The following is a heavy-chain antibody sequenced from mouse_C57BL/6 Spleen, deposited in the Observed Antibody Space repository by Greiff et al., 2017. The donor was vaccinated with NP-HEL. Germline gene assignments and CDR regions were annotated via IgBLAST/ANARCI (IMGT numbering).Heavy chain of an antibody. CDR3: AREIHYYGSSYWYFDV. Sequence: EVMLVESEGGLVQPGSSMKLSCTASGFTFSDYYMAWVRQVPEKGLEWVANINYDGSSTYYLDSLKSRFIISRDNAKNILYLQMSSLKSEDTATYYCAREIHYYGSSYWYFDVWGTGTTVTVSS. D-gene: IGHD1-1*01. J-gene: IGHJ1*03. CDR2: INYDGSST. V-gene: IGHV5-16*01. CDR1: GFTFSDYY.